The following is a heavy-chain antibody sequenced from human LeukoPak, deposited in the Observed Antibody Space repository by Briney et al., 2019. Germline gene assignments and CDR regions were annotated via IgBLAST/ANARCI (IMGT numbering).Heavy chain of an antibody. CDR1: GGSISSGGYY. J-gene: IGHJ4*02. V-gene: IGHV4-30-2*01. Sequence: PSETLSLTCTVSGGSISSGGYYWSWIRQPPGKGLEWIGYIYHSGSTYYNPPLKSRVTISVDRSKNQFSLKLSSVTAADTAVYYCARSQVPAAQYFDYWGQGTLVTVSS. D-gene: IGHD2-2*01. CDR2: IYHSGST. CDR3: ARSQVPAAQYFDY.